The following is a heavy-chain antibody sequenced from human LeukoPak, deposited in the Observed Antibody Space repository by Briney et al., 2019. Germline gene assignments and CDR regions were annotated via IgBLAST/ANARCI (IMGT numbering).Heavy chain of an antibody. J-gene: IGHJ4*02. CDR2: IRPEGTTT. Sequence: GGSLRLSCAASGFTFSTYWTHWVRHAPGKGLVWVSRIRPEGTTTAYADSVKGRFTISRDNAKNSLYLQMNSLRAEDTAVYYCARGRSGYHYDYWGQGTLVTVSS. V-gene: IGHV3-74*03. CDR3: ARGRSGYHYDY. CDR1: GFTFSTYW. D-gene: IGHD3-22*01.